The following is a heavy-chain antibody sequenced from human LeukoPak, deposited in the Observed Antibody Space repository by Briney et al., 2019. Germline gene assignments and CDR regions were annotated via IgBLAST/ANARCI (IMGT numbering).Heavy chain of an antibody. Sequence: GGSLRLSCAASGFTFRSYAMSWVRKAPGKGMEWVSAISGSGGSRYYADSVKGRFTISRDNSKNTVDLQMNSLRAEDTAIYYCSKDEGNYDISGYPPIDYWGQGTLVTVSS. CDR3: SKDEGNYDISGYPPIDY. CDR1: GFTFRSYA. CDR2: ISGSGGSR. J-gene: IGHJ4*02. V-gene: IGHV3-23*01. D-gene: IGHD3-22*01.